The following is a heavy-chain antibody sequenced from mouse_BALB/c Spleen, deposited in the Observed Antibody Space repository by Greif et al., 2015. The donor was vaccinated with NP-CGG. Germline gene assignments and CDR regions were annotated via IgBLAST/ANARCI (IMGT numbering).Heavy chain of an antibody. J-gene: IGHJ2*01. CDR1: GYTFTSYY. D-gene: IGHD2-3*01. Sequence: QVQLQQSGAELVKPGASVKLSCKASGYTFTSYYMYWVKQRPGQGLEWIGGINPSNGGTNFNEKFKSKATLTVDKSSSTAYMQLSSLTSEDSAVYYCTRGDGYYDYWGQGTTLTVSS. V-gene: IGHV1S81*02. CDR3: TRGDGYYDY. CDR2: INPSNGGT.